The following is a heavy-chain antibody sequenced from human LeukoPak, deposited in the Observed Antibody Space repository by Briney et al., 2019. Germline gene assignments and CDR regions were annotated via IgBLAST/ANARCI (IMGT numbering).Heavy chain of an antibody. CDR1: GGSISSYY. CDR3: ARLSYGDYVGGFDY. Sequence: SETLSLTCTVSGGSISSYYWSWIRQPPGKGLEWIEYIYYSGSTNYNPSLKSRVTISVDTSKNQFSLKLSSVTAADTAVYYCARLSYGDYVGGFDYWGQGTLVTVSS. J-gene: IGHJ4*02. D-gene: IGHD4-17*01. CDR2: IYYSGST. V-gene: IGHV4-59*01.